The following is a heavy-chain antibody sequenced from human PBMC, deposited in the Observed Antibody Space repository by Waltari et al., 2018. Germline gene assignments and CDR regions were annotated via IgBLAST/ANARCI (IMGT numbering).Heavy chain of an antibody. J-gene: IGHJ2*01. CDR3: ARVPTNWNDGGGWYFDL. CDR1: GFTFSSYS. Sequence: EVQLVESGGGLVKPGGSLRLSCAASGFTFSSYSMNWVRQAPGRGLEWVSSISSNSSYIYYADSVKGRFTISRDNAKNSLYLQMNSLRAEDTAVYYCARVPTNWNDGGGWYFDLWGRGTLVTVSS. D-gene: IGHD1-1*01. V-gene: IGHV3-21*01. CDR2: ISSNSSYI.